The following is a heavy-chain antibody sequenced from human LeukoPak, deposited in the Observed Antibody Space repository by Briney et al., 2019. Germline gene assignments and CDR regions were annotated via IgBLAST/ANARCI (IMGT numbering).Heavy chain of an antibody. CDR2: IYYSGST. V-gene: IGHV4-61*01. Sequence: SETLSLTCTVSGGSVSSGSYYWSWIRQPPGKGLEWIGYIYYSGSTNYNPSLKSRVTISVDTPKNQFSLKLSSVTAADTAVYYCASRGRGSGSYYGYWGQGTLVTVSS. CDR3: ASRGRGSGSYYGY. CDR1: GGSVSSGSYY. D-gene: IGHD3-10*01. J-gene: IGHJ4*02.